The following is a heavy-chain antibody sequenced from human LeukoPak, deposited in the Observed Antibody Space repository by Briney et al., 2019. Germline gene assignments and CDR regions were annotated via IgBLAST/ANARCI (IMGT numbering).Heavy chain of an antibody. V-gene: IGHV3-7*01. CDR3: TRDLMDYDVSTGLHHYYMDV. CDR1: GFTFSSYW. D-gene: IGHD3-9*01. CDR2: IKQDGSEK. Sequence: GGSLRLSCAASGFTFSSYWMSCVRQAPGKGLEWVANIKQDGSEKYYVDSVKGRFTISRDNAKNTLFLQMNTLRVEDTAVYYCTRDLMDYDVSTGLHHYYMDVWGQGPTVTVSS. J-gene: IGHJ6*02.